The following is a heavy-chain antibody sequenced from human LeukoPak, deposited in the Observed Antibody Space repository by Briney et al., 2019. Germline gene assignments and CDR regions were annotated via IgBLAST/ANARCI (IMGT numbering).Heavy chain of an antibody. V-gene: IGHV3-11*01. J-gene: IGHJ5*02. CDR2: ISSSGSTI. CDR3: ARGRGPVLLWFGESVFDP. D-gene: IGHD3-10*01. CDR1: GFTVSSNY. Sequence: PGGSLRLSCAASGFTVSSNYMSWIRQAPGKGLEWVSYISSSGSTIYYADSVKGRFTISRDNAKNSLYLQMNSLRAEDTAVYYCARGRGPVLLWFGESVFDPWGQGTLVTVSS.